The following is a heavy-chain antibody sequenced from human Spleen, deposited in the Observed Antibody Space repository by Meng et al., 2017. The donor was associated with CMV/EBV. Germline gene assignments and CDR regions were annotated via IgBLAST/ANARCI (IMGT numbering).Heavy chain of an antibody. CDR3: ARGLSMTYYYYYGMDV. V-gene: IGHV3-30-3*01. J-gene: IGHJ6*02. CDR2: ISYDGSNK. D-gene: IGHD2/OR15-2a*01. CDR1: GFTFSSYA. Sequence: GESLKISCAASGFTFSSYAMHWVRQAPGKGLEWVAVISYDGSNKYYADSVKGRFTISRDNSKNTLYLQVNSLRAEDTAVYYCARGLSMTYYYYYGMDVWGQGTTVTVSS.